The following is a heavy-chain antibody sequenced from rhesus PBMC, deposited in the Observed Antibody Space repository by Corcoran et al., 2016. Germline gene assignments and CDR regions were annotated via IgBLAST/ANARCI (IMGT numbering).Heavy chain of an antibody. CDR3: AKIEPPFDY. V-gene: IGHV3S25*01. Sequence: EVQLVESGGGLAKPGGSLRLSCAASGFTFSSYWLNWFRQAPGKGVGWVSAINSGGGSTYYADSVKGRFTISRDNSKNTLSLQMNSLRAEDTAVYYCAKIEPPFDYWGQGVLVTVSS. CDR1: GFTFSSYW. CDR2: INSGGGST. J-gene: IGHJ4*01.